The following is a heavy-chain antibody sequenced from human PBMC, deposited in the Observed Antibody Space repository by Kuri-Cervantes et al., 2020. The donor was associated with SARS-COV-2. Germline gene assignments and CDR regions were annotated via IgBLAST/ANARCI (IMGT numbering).Heavy chain of an antibody. J-gene: IGHJ4*02. CDR3: ARDEAVAGTSSTPIFDY. CDR1: GYTFTSYD. D-gene: IGHD6-19*01. V-gene: IGHV1-8*01. Sequence: ASVKVSCKASGYTFTSYDINWVRQATGQGLEWMGWMNPNSGNTGYAQKFQGRVTMTRNTSISTAYMELSSLRSEDTAVYYCARDEAVAGTSSTPIFDYWGQGTLVTVSS. CDR2: MNPNSGNT.